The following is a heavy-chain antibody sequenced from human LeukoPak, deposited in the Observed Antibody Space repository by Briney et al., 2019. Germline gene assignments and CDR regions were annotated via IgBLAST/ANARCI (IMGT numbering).Heavy chain of an antibody. CDR3: AILDIVVVPAAIPVNWFDP. J-gene: IGHJ5*02. CDR2: ISSSGSTI. CDR1: GFTFSSYE. D-gene: IGHD2-2*02. Sequence: QPGGSLRLSCAASGFTFSSYEMNWVRQAPGKGLEWVSYISSSGSTIYYAGSVKGRFTISRDNAKNSLYLQMNSLRAEDTAVYYCAILDIVVVPAAIPVNWFDPWGQGTLVTVSS. V-gene: IGHV3-48*03.